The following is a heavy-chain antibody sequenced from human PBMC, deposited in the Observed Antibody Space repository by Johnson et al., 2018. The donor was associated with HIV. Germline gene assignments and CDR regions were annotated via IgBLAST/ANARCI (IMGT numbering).Heavy chain of an antibody. V-gene: IGHV3-74*01. D-gene: IGHD3-3*02. Sequence: EVQLVESGGGLVKPGGSLRLSCAASGFTFSNYWMHWVRQAPGKGLVWVSRVNSDGSSLSYADSLKGRFTISRDNAKNTLYLQMNSLRAEDTAAYYCARELSHDAFDIWGQGTMVTVSS. CDR3: ARELSHDAFDI. CDR1: GFTFSNYW. J-gene: IGHJ3*02. CDR2: VNSDGSSL.